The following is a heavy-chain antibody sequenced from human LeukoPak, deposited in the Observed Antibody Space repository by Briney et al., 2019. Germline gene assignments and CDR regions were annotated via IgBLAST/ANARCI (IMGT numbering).Heavy chain of an antibody. D-gene: IGHD5-24*01. Sequence: SVKVSCKASGGTFSSYAISWVRQAPGQGLEWMGGIIPIFGTANYAQKFQGRVTITVDESTSTAYMELSSLRSEDTAVYYCARWRWLHYYMDVWGKGTTVTVSS. V-gene: IGHV1-69*13. CDR3: ARWRWLHYYMDV. CDR2: IIPIFGTA. J-gene: IGHJ6*03. CDR1: GGTFSSYA.